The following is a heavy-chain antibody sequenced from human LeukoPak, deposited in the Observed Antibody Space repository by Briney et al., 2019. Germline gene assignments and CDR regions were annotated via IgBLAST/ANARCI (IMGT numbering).Heavy chain of an antibody. Sequence: ASVKVSCKASGYTFTSYGISWVRQAPGQGLEWMGWISAYNGNTNYAQKLQGRVTMTTDTSTSTAYMELRSLRSDDTAVYYCARDFRPNSGYDSYDYWGQGTLVTVSS. CDR1: GYTFTSYG. J-gene: IGHJ4*02. CDR3: ARDFRPNSGYDSYDY. CDR2: ISAYNGNT. V-gene: IGHV1-18*01. D-gene: IGHD5-12*01.